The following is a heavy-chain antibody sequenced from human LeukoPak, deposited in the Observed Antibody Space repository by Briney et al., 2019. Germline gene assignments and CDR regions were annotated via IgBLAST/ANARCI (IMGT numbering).Heavy chain of an antibody. CDR2: IHYSPGYT. D-gene: IGHD6-13*01. V-gene: IGHV3-23*01. CDR3: AKGYTAAWYDFDC. J-gene: IGHJ4*02. CDR1: GFTFSSYA. Sequence: GGSLRLSCAASGFTFSSYAMSWVRQAPGKGLEWVSHIHYSPGYTYYADSVKGRSTISRDNSKNTLYLQMDSLRAEDTAVYYCAKGYTAAWYDFDCWGQGTLVTVSS.